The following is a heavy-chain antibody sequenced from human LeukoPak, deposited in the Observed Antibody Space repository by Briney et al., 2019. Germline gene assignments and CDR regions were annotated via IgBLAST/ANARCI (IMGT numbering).Heavy chain of an antibody. CDR1: GFTFSSYA. Sequence: HPGGSLRFSCATSGFTFSSYALSWVRQAPGKGLEWVSLIYSGGAIRYADSVKGRFTISRDSSKNTLFLQMNDLTVEDTARYYCARRPGNWGQGILVTVSS. CDR3: ARRPGN. CDR2: IYSGGAI. J-gene: IGHJ4*02. D-gene: IGHD1-14*01. V-gene: IGHV3-23*03.